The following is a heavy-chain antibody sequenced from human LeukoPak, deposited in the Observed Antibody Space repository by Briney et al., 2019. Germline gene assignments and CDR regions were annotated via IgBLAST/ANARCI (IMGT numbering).Heavy chain of an antibody. CDR3: AGSDILTGYFWAPDY. CDR2: ISYDGSNK. D-gene: IGHD3-9*01. Sequence: PGGSLRLSCAASGFTFSSYGMHWVRQAPGKGLEWVAVISYDGSNKYYADSVKGRFTISRDNSKNTLYLQMNSLRAEDTAVYYCAGSDILTGYFWAPDYWGQGTLVTVSS. V-gene: IGHV3-30*03. CDR1: GFTFSSYG. J-gene: IGHJ4*02.